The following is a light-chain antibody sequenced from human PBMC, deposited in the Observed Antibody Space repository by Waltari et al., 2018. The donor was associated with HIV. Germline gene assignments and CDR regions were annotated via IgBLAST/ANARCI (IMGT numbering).Light chain of an antibody. CDR3: EQYDNLPLT. CDR2: GVS. Sequence: SASVGDRVTITCRASQDINNYLHWYQQRPGKAPKLLIYGVSNLETGVPSRFSGSGSGTDFTLTISNLQPEDIATYYCEQYDNLPLTFGGGTKVEIK. J-gene: IGKJ4*01. V-gene: IGKV1-33*01. CDR1: QDINNY.